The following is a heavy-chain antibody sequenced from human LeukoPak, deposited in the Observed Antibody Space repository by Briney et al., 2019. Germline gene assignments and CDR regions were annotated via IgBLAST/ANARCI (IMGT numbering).Heavy chain of an antibody. V-gene: IGHV3-23*01. J-gene: IGHJ3*02. CDR1: GFTFSSYA. D-gene: IGHD2-2*01. CDR3: AKGDCSSTSCPRTDAFDI. Sequence: PGGSLRLSCAASGFTFSSYAMSWVRQAPGKGLEWVSAISGSGGSTYHADSLKGRFTISRDNSKSTLYLQINSLRAEDTAVYYCAKGDCSSTSCPRTDAFDIWGQGTMVTVSS. CDR2: ISGSGGST.